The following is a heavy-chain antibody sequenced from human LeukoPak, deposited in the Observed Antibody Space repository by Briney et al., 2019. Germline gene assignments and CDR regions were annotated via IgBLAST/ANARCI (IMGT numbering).Heavy chain of an antibody. CDR2: IYYSGST. CDR3: ARDRYDFWSGHYFDY. D-gene: IGHD3-3*01. CDR1: GGSISSYY. V-gene: IGHV4-59*01. J-gene: IGHJ4*02. Sequence: ASETLSLTCTVSGGSISSYYWTWIRQPPGKGREWIGYIYYSGSTNYNPSLKSRVTISVDTSKNQFSLKLSSVTAADTAVYYCARDRYDFWSGHYFDYWGQGTLVTVSS.